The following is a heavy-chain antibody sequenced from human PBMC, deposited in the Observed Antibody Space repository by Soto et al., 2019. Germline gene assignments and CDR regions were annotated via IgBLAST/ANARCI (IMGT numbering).Heavy chain of an antibody. D-gene: IGHD4-17*01. Sequence: KPSETLSLTCTVSDDPMTTHYWSWIRQPPGKGLEWIGNIYYTGNTKYNPSLKSRVTISVDTSKKQFSLRVSSVTAADTAVYYCAREFFGDFVMGARNWFAPWGQGTPVTVSS. CDR2: IYYTGNT. V-gene: IGHV4-59*11. J-gene: IGHJ5*02. CDR3: AREFFGDFVMGARNWFAP. CDR1: DDPMTTHY.